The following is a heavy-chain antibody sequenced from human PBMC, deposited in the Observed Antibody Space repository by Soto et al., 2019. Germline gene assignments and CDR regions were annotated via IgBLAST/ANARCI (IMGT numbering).Heavy chain of an antibody. Sequence: QVQLVQSGAEVKKPGSSVKVSCKASGGTFSSYAISWVRQAPGQGLEWMGGIIPIFGTANYAQKFQGRVTITADKSTSTAYMELSSLRSEDTAVYYCARGGRIVLLVSATDLNWFDPWGQGTLVTVSS. V-gene: IGHV1-69*06. J-gene: IGHJ5*02. CDR1: GGTFSSYA. D-gene: IGHD2-8*01. CDR3: ARGGRIVLLVSATDLNWFDP. CDR2: IIPIFGTA.